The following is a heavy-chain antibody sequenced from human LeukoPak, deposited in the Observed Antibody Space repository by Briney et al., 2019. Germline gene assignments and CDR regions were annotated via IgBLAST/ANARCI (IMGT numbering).Heavy chain of an antibody. D-gene: IGHD2-2*03. Sequence: GGSLRLSCAASGFTFSSYGMHGGRQAPGKGLEWVAVISYNGSNKYYADSVKGRFTNSRDNSKNSLYPPMNRLQSGGMAVYYCAKHSGDCSSSSCYLGGYFDYWGQGTLVTVSS. CDR3: AKHSGDCSSSSCYLGGYFDY. V-gene: IGHV3-30*18. CDR1: GFTFSSYG. CDR2: ISYNGSNK. J-gene: IGHJ4*02.